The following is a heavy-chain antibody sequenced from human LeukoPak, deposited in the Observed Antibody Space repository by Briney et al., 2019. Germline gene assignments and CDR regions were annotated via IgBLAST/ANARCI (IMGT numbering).Heavy chain of an antibody. V-gene: IGHV4-4*07. D-gene: IGHD3-3*01. Sequence: SETLSLTCTVSGGSIRTYYWSWIRQPAGKGLEWIGRIYSSGSTNHNPSLKSRVTMPVDTSKNQFSLKLSSVTAADTAVYYCARAFGVVPYNWFDPWGQGTLVTVSS. J-gene: IGHJ5*02. CDR3: ARAFGVVPYNWFDP. CDR2: IYSSGST. CDR1: GGSIRTYY.